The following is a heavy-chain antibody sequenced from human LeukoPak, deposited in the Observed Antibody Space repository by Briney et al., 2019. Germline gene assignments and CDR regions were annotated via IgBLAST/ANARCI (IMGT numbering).Heavy chain of an antibody. CDR2: FYYSGST. Sequence: SETLSLTCTVSGGSISSSSYYWGWIPQPPGKGLEWIGSFYYSGSTYYKPSLKSRVTISVHTSKNQFSLKLSSVTAADTAVYYCARGGFPSFPPYLFVFGESRSYIDVWGKGTTVTVSS. J-gene: IGHJ6*03. V-gene: IGHV4-39*07. CDR1: GGSISSSSYY. CDR3: ARGGFPSFPPYLFVFGESRSYIDV. D-gene: IGHD3-10*01.